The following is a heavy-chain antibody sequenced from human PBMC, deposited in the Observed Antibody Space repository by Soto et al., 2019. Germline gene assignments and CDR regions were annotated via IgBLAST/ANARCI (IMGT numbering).Heavy chain of an antibody. CDR3: NTEFDP. Sequence: VGSLRLSCAASGFTFSGCGMHWVGQAPGKGLEWVAVIWYDGSNKYYADSVKGRFTISRDNSKNTLYLQMNSLRAEDTAVYYCNTEFDPWGQGTLVTVSS. CDR1: GFTFSGCG. J-gene: IGHJ5*02. CDR2: IWYDGSNK. V-gene: IGHV3-33*01.